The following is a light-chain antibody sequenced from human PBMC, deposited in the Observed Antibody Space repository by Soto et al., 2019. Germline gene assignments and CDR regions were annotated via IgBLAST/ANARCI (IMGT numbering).Light chain of an antibody. V-gene: IGKV3-11*01. CDR1: QSVSSY. J-gene: IGKJ5*01. CDR2: DAS. Sequence: EIVFTQSPSTLSLSPGERATLSCRASQSVSSYLAWYQQKPGQAPRLLIYDASNGATGIPARFSGSGSGTDFTLTISSLEPEDFAVYYCQQYGSSPSFGQGTRLKI. CDR3: QQYGSSPS.